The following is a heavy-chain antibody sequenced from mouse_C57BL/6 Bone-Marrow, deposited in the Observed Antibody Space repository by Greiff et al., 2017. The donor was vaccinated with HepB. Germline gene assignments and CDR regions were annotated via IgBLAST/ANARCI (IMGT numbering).Heavy chain of an antibody. Sequence: QVQLQQSGPELVKPGASVKISCKASGYAFSSSWMNWVKQRPGKGLEWIGRIYPGDGDTNYNGKFKGKATLTADKSSSTAYMQLSSLTSEDSAVYFCARCYYGSSTDFDYWGQGTTLTVSS. D-gene: IGHD1-1*01. CDR2: IYPGDGDT. J-gene: IGHJ2*01. CDR3: ARCYYGSSTDFDY. CDR1: GYAFSSSW. V-gene: IGHV1-82*01.